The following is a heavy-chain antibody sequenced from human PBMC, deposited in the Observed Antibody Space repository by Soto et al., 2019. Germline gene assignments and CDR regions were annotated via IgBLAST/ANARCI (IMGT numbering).Heavy chain of an antibody. D-gene: IGHD3-22*01. V-gene: IGHV4-59*08. CDR3: ARLGGYYQTLDS. Sequence: SETLSLTCTVSGGSINNYYWSWIRQPPGKGLEFVGYIYYAGSTTYNPSLKSRVTISVDTSKNQFSLQLRSVTAADTAVYYCARLGGYYQTLDSWGQGTRVTVSS. CDR1: GGSINNYY. CDR2: IYYAGST. J-gene: IGHJ4*02.